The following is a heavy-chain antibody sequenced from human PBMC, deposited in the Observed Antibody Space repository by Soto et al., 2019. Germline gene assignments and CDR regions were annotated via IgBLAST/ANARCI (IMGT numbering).Heavy chain of an antibody. CDR2: ISYSGNT. J-gene: IGHJ5*02. V-gene: IGHV4-30-4*08. CDR1: DASISGGDYY. D-gene: IGHD3-9*01. Sequence: QVQLQESGPGLVRPSQTLSLTCTVSDASISGGDYYWNWIRQSPGKGLEWIGYISYSGNTYYNPSLKSRLTISVDTSKNQFSLKLNSVTAADTAVYFCAREVGYDILTGYLYPWGQGSLVTVSS. CDR3: AREVGYDILTGYLYP.